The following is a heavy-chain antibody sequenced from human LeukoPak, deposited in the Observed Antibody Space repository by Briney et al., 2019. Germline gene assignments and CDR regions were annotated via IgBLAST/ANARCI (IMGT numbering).Heavy chain of an antibody. CDR2: IDYSGST. CDR1: GGSIISYY. D-gene: IGHD1-26*01. V-gene: IGHV4-59*12. Sequence: SETLSLTCTVSGGSIISYYWTWIRQPPGKGLEWVGYIDYSGSTNYNPSLRGRVTISVDTSKNQFSLKLSSVTAADTAVYYCARRRYSGSFDYWGQGTLVTVSS. J-gene: IGHJ4*02. CDR3: ARRRYSGSFDY.